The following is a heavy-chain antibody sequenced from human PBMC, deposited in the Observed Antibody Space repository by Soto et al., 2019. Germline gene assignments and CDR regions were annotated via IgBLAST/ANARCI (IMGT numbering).Heavy chain of an antibody. J-gene: IGHJ6*02. D-gene: IGHD3-10*01. V-gene: IGHV5-10-1*01. Sequence: GESLKISCKGSGYSVTSYWISWVRQMPGKGLEWMGRIDPSDSYTNYSPSFQGHVTISADKSISTAYLQWSSLKASDTAMYYCARLRTHYYGSGSYYYYGMDVWGQGTTVTVSS. CDR3: ARLRTHYYGSGSYYYYGMDV. CDR1: GYSVTSYW. CDR2: IDPSDSYT.